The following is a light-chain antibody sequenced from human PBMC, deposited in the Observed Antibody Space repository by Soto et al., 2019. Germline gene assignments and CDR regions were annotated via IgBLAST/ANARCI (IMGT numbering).Light chain of an antibody. Sequence: QSVLTQPASVSGSPGQSITISCTGTSSDVGGYNFVSWFQQHPGKAPKLMIYQVSNRPSGVSDRFSGSKSGNTASLTISGLQAEDEADYYCCSYAGIYSYVFGTGTKVTVL. CDR2: QVS. J-gene: IGLJ1*01. CDR1: SSDVGGYNF. CDR3: CSYAGIYSYV. V-gene: IGLV2-14*01.